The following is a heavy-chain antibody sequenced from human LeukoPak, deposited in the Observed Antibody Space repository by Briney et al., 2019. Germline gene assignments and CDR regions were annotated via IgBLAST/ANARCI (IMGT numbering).Heavy chain of an antibody. V-gene: IGHV3-15*01. CDR2: IKRKTDGGTT. D-gene: IGHD1-1*01. J-gene: IGHJ4*02. CDR3: TTDFTTGAFDY. CDR1: GFTFGNAW. Sequence: GGSLRLSCAASGFTFGNAWMSWVRQAPGKGLEWVGRIKRKTDGGTTDYAAPVKGRFTISRDDSKDTLYLQMNSLKAEDTAVYYCTTDFTTGAFDYWGQGTLVTVSS.